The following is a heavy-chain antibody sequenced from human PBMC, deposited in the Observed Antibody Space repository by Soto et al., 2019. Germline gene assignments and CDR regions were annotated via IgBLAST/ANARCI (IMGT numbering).Heavy chain of an antibody. J-gene: IGHJ4*02. V-gene: IGHV3-21*04. CDR1: GFTFSSYS. D-gene: IGHD6-13*01. CDR2: ISSSSSYI. CDR3: AGPGIAAAFDY. Sequence: PGGSLRLSCAAFGFTFSSYSMNWVRQAPGKGLEWVSAISSSSSYIYYADSVKGRFTISRDNAKNTLYLQMNSLRAEDTAVYYCAGPGIAAAFDYWGQGTLVTVYS.